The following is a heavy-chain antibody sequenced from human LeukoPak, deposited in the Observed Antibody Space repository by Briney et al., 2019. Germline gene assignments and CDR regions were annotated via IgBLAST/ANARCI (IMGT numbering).Heavy chain of an antibody. D-gene: IGHD2-8*02. J-gene: IGHJ4*02. CDR3: TKYCSGVACYTDY. CDR2: IRSKASGGTT. Sequence: QPGRSLRLSCTASGFTFGDYAMSWVRQAPGKGLEWVGFIRSKASGGTTEYAAPVKGRFSISRDDSKTIAYLQMNSLKSEDTAVYYCTKYCSGVACYTDYWGQGTLVTVSS. V-gene: IGHV3-49*04. CDR1: GFTFGDYA.